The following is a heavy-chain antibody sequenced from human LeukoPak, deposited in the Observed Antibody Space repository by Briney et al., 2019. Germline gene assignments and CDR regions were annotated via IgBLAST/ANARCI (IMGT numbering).Heavy chain of an antibody. D-gene: IGHD6-19*01. CDR1: GYTFTGYY. V-gene: IGHV1-2*02. J-gene: IGHJ4*02. Sequence: GASVKVSCKASGYTFTGYYMHWVRQAPRQGLEWMGWINPNSGGTNYAQKFQGRVTMTRDTSISTAYMELSRLRSDDTAVYYCARFGSSGWYQGDYWGQGTLVTVSS. CDR3: ARFGSSGWYQGDY. CDR2: INPNSGGT.